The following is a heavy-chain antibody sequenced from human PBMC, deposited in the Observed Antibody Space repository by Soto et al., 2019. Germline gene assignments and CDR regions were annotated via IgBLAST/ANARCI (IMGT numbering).Heavy chain of an antibody. Sequence: GGSLRLSCVASGVAFSGFAMHWVRQAPGKGLEWVAVISHDARNEYYSDSVKGRFTISRDDSKNTLYLEMTSLTPEDTAVYHCARVGAGYIYGQGLDFWGQGTLVTVSS. CDR2: ISHDARNE. V-gene: IGHV3-30*04. CDR1: GVAFSGFA. D-gene: IGHD5-18*01. J-gene: IGHJ4*02. CDR3: ARVGAGYIYGQGLDF.